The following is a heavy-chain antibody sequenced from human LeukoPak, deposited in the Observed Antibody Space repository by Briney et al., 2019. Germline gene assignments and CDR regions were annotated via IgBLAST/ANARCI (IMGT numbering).Heavy chain of an antibody. CDR2: MNPNSGNT. CDR1: GYTFTNID. CDR3: ARGLGYYYMDV. V-gene: IGHV1-8*02. Sequence: ASVKVSCKASGYTFTNIDINWVRQATGQGLEWMGWMNPNSGNTAFAQKFLGRVTMTRNISMTTAYMELSSLRSEDTAVYYCARGLGYYYMDVWGKGTTVIVSS. J-gene: IGHJ6*03.